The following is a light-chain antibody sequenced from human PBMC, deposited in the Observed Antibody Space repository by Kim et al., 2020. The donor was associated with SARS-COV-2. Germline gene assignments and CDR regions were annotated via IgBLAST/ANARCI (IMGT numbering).Light chain of an antibody. CDR2: GTS. Sequence: AIQLAQSPSSLSASVGDRVTITCRASQGIGTSLAWYRQRPGKAPQLLMEGTSTLESGVPSGFTGSGSGTDFILTISSLQPEDLGTYYCQQGYSTFGQGTKLEI. V-gene: IGKV1-13*02. J-gene: IGKJ2*01. CDR1: QGIGTS. CDR3: QQGYST.